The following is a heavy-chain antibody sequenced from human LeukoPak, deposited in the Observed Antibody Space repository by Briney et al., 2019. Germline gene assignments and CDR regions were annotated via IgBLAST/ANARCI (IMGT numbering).Heavy chain of an antibody. Sequence: GGSLRLSCAASGFTFSSYSMNWVRQAPGKGLEWVSSISSSSSYIYYVDSVKGRFTISRDNARNSLYLQMNSLRAEDTAVYYCAKDGRIVATISLDYWGQGTLVTVSS. CDR2: ISSSSSYI. J-gene: IGHJ4*02. D-gene: IGHD5-12*01. CDR1: GFTFSSYS. CDR3: AKDGRIVATISLDY. V-gene: IGHV3-21*04.